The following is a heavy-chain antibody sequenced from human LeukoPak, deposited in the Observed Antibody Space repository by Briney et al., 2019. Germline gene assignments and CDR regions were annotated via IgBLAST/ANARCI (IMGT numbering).Heavy chain of an antibody. CDR3: AREHSSSWFDP. CDR1: GFTFSSYS. V-gene: IGHV3-21*04. Sequence: GGSLRLSCAASGFTFSSYSMSWVRQAPGKGLEWVSSISSSSSFIYYADSVKGRFTISRDNAKNSLYLQMNSLRAEDTAVYYCAREHSSSWFDPWGQGTLVTVSS. CDR2: ISSSSSFI. J-gene: IGHJ5*02. D-gene: IGHD6-13*01.